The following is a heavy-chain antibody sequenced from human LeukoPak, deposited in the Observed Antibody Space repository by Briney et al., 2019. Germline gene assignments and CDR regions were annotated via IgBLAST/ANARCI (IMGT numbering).Heavy chain of an antibody. CDR3: ARGSVNYCSSTSCSGAFDI. J-gene: IGHJ3*02. D-gene: IGHD2-2*01. V-gene: IGHV4-34*01. CDR2: INHSGST. CDR1: GGSFSGYY. Sequence: SETLSLTCAVYGGSFSGYYWSWIRQPPGKGLEWIGEINHSGSTNYNPSLKSRVTISVDTSKNQFSLKLSSVTAADTSVYYCARGSVNYCSSTSCSGAFDIWGQGTMVTVSS.